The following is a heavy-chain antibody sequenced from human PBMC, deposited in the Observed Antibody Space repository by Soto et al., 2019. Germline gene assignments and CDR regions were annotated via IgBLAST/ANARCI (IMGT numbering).Heavy chain of an antibody. CDR3: ARDTQDDFWSGYYRDY. CDR1: GFLVSRNY. D-gene: IGHD3-3*01. V-gene: IGHV3-48*02. CDR2: ISSSSSTI. J-gene: IGHJ4*02. Sequence: GGSLRLSCAASGFLVSRNYLNWVRQAPGKGLEWVSYISSSSSTIYYADSVKGRFTISRDNAKNSLYLQMNSLRDEDTAVYYCARDTQDDFWSGYYRDYWGQGTLVTVLL.